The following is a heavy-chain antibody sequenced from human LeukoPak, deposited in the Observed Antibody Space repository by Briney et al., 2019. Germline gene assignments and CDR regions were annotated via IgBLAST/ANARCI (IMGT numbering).Heavy chain of an antibody. Sequence: MPSETLSLTCTVSGGSISSYYWSWIRQPPGKGLEWIGYIYYSGSTNYNPSLKSRVTISVDTSKNQFSLKLSSVTAADTVVYYCASLSSSWYLDYWGQGTLVTVSS. V-gene: IGHV4-59*08. CDR2: IYYSGST. J-gene: IGHJ4*02. CDR3: ASLSSSWYLDY. D-gene: IGHD6-13*01. CDR1: GGSISSYY.